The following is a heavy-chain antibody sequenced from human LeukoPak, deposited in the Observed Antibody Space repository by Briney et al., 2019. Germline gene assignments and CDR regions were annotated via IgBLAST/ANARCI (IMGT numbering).Heavy chain of an antibody. J-gene: IGHJ4*02. CDR3: ARDKGSGGTDY. CDR1: GGSISSGAYY. Sequence: SETLSLTCTVSGGSISSGAYYWSWIRQHPGKGLEWIGYIYYSGSTYYNPSLKSRVTISVDTSKNQFSLKLSSVTAVDTAVYYCARDKGSGGTDYWGQGTLVTVPS. CDR2: IYYSGST. D-gene: IGHD4-23*01. V-gene: IGHV4-31*03.